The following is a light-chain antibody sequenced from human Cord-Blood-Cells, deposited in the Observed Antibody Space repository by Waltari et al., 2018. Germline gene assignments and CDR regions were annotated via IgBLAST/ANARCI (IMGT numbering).Light chain of an antibody. Sequence: QSALTQPASVSGSPGQSITISCTGTSSDVGRYHLVSWYQQHPGKAPKLMIYEGSKRSSGVSNRFSGSKSGNTASLTISGLQAEDEADYYCCSYAGSSTYVFGTGTKVTVL. CDR1: SSDVGRYHL. CDR3: CSYAGSSTYV. CDR2: EGS. V-gene: IGLV2-23*01. J-gene: IGLJ1*01.